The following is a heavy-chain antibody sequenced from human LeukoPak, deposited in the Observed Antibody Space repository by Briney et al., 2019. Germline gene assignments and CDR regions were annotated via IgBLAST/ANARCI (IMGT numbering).Heavy chain of an antibody. V-gene: IGHV1-18*01. CDR1: GYTFTSYG. D-gene: IGHD2-2*03. CDR2: ISAYNGNT. J-gene: IGHJ4*01. Sequence: EASVKVSCKASGYTFTSYGISWVRQAPGQGLEWMGWISAYNGNTNYAQKLQGRVTMTTDTSTSTAYMELRSLRSDDTAVYYCARAGNCSSTSCYGFGSVGDYWGQGTLVTVSS. CDR3: ARAGNCSSTSCYGFGSVGDY.